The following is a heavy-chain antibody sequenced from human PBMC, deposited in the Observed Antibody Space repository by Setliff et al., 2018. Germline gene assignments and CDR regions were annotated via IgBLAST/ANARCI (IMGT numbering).Heavy chain of an antibody. CDR3: GRPPLYRYYMYV. CDR2: IYTTGST. J-gene: IGHJ6*03. V-gene: IGHV4-61*09. Sequence: PSETLSLTCTVSGGSINSGRYYWGWIRQPAGKGLEWIGHIYTTGSTNYNPSLKSRVTISLDTSKNQFSLKLTSVTAADTAVYYCGRPPLYRYYMYVWGNGTTVTVSS. CDR1: GGSINSGRYY.